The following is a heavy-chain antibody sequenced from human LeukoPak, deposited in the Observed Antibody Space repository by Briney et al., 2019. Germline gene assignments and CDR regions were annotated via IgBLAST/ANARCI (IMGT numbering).Heavy chain of an antibody. CDR2: VTRGGQTT. J-gene: IGHJ4*02. CDR1: GFTFTSFA. CDR3: AKDSPSCSGKDCLLCDF. Sequence: GGSLRLSCAASGFTFTSFAMSWVRQAPGKGLDWVSTVTRGGQTTYYADSVKGRFTISRDNSKNTVYLQMNTLRAEDTAVYYCAKDSPSCSGKDCLLCDFWGQGTLVTVSS. D-gene: IGHD3-9*01. V-gene: IGHV3-23*01.